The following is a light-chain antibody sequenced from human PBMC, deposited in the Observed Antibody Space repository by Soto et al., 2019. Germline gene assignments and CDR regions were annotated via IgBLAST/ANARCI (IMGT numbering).Light chain of an antibody. V-gene: IGKV3-11*01. J-gene: IGKJ3*01. Sequence: EVVLTQSPATLSLSPGDRATLSCRASQSVSIDFAWYQQKPGQAPRPLIYDASNRATGIPARFSGSGSGTDFTRTISSLEPEDFAVYYCQHRHNFGPGTKVDIK. CDR3: QHRHN. CDR2: DAS. CDR1: QSVSID.